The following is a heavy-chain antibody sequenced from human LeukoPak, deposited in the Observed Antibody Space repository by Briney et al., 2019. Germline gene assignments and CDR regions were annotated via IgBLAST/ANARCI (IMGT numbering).Heavy chain of an antibody. V-gene: IGHV3-15*07. CDR3: TTLTVSGPI. CDR2: IKSKTGGGTI. CDR1: GFTFSNAW. Sequence: GGSLRLSCAASGFTFSNAWMNWVRPAPGKGLEWVGRIKSKTGGGTIDYAAPVKGRFTISRDDSKNTLYLQMNSLKTEDTAVYYCTTLTVSGPIWGQGTLVTVSS. J-gene: IGHJ4*02. D-gene: IGHD6-19*01.